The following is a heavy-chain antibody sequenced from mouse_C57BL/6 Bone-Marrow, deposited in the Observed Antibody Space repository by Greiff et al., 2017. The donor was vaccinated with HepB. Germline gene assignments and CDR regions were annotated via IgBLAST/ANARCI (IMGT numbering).Heavy chain of an antibody. CDR3: ASRDPFDY. CDR2: ISYDGSN. CDR1: GYSITSGYY. V-gene: IGHV3-6*01. J-gene: IGHJ2*01. Sequence: EVKLQESGPGLVKPSQSLSLTCSVTGYSITSGYYWNWIRQFPGNKLEWMGYISYDGSNNYNPSLKNRISITRDTSKNQFFLKLNSVTTEDTATYYCASRDPFDYWGQGTTLTVSS. D-gene: IGHD3-3*01.